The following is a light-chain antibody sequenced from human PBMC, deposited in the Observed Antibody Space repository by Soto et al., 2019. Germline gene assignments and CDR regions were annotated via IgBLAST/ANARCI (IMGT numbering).Light chain of an antibody. J-gene: IGKJ1*01. V-gene: IGKV1-39*01. CDR3: QQSYGNPRT. Sequence: DIQMTQSPSSLSASVGDRVTIACPASQRISSHLNWYQQKPGKAPKLLIYAASSLQGGVPLRFSGSGSGTDFTLNISSLQPEDFSPYYCQQSYGNPRTFGPGTKVEFK. CDR2: AAS. CDR1: QRISSH.